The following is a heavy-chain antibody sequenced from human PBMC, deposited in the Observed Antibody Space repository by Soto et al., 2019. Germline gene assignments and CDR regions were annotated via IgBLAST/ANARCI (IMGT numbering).Heavy chain of an antibody. V-gene: IGHV3-30*18. J-gene: IGHJ4*02. CDR1: GFTFSSYG. CDR3: AKDAPYYYDSSGYYGPFDY. CDR2: ISYDGSNK. Sequence: LRLSCAASGFTFSSYGIHWVRQAPGKGLERVALISYDGSNKYYADSVKGRFTISRDNSKNTLYLQMNSLRAEDTAMYYCAKDAPYYYDSSGYYGPFDYWGQGTLVTVSS. D-gene: IGHD3-22*01.